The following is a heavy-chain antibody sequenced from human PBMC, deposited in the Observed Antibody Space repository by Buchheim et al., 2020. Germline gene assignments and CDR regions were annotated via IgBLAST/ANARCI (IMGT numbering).Heavy chain of an antibody. D-gene: IGHD6-6*01. CDR2: IKEDGSAK. Sequence: EVRLVESGGGLVQPGGSLRLSCVASGFTFSSYWMSWVRQAPGKGLEWVANIKEDGSAKHYVDSVKGRFTISRDNFKNTLYLQMSSLRPEDTAVYYCAKYSSTSNYYYGMDVWGQGTT. CDR1: GFTFSSYW. J-gene: IGHJ6*02. V-gene: IGHV3-7*01. CDR3: AKYSSTSNYYYGMDV.